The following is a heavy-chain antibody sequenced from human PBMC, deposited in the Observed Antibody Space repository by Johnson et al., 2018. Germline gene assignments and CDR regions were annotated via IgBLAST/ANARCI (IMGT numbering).Heavy chain of an antibody. Sequence: VQLVESGGGLVQPGGSXRLSCAASGFTFSSYSMNWVRQAPGKGLEWVSRINSDGSSTSYADSVKGRFTISRDKAKNTLYLQMNSLRAEDTAVYYCARDKATYYYYYGMDVWGQGTTVTVSS. CDR3: ARDKATYYYYYGMDV. CDR1: GFTFSSYS. CDR2: INSDGSST. D-gene: IGHD5-12*01. V-gene: IGHV3-74*01. J-gene: IGHJ6*02.